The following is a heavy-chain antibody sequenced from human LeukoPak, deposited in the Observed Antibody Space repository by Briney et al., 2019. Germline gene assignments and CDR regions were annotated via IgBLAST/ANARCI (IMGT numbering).Heavy chain of an antibody. V-gene: IGHV1-2*02. CDR3: ARVYGSGSYYNH. CDR1: GYTFTVYF. D-gene: IGHD3-10*01. Sequence: ASVKVSFKASGYTFTVYFMHWVRQAPGQGLEGMGWINPNSGGTVYAQKFQGRVTMTRDTSITTAYMDLSSLRSDDTAVYYCARVYGSGSYYNHWGQGTLVTVSS. CDR2: INPNSGGT. J-gene: IGHJ5*02.